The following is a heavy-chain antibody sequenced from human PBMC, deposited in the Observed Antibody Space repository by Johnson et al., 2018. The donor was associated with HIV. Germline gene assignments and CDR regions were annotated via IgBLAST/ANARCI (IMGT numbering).Heavy chain of an antibody. CDR1: GFTFSSYG. V-gene: IGHV3-30*03. D-gene: IGHD3-3*01. Sequence: QVQLVESGGGVVQPGRSLRLSCAASGFTFSSYGMHWVRQAPGKGLEWVAVISYDGSNKYYADSVKGRFTISRDNSKNTLYLQMNSLRAEDTALYYCVRAQLLEWSDAFDIWGQGTMVTVSS. CDR3: VRAQLLEWSDAFDI. CDR2: ISYDGSNK. J-gene: IGHJ3*02.